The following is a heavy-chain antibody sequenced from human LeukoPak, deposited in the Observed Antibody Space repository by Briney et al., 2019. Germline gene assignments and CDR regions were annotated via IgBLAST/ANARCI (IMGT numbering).Heavy chain of an antibody. CDR3: ARVALYGSTWYLDY. CDR2: IYHSGST. Sequence: SETLSLTCTVSGGSISSYYWSWIGQPPGKGLEWIWYIYHSGSTNYNPSLKSRVTMSVDTSKNQFSLKLSSVTAADTAVYYCARVALYGSTWYLDYWGQGTLVTVSS. CDR1: GGSISSYY. V-gene: IGHV4-59*01. J-gene: IGHJ4*02. D-gene: IGHD6-13*01.